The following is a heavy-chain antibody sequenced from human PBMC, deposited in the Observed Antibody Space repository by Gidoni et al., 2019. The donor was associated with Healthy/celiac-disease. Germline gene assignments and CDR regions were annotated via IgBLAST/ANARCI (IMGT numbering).Heavy chain of an antibody. CDR2: ISWNSGSI. CDR3: ARVQEQQLVRDYYYGMDV. Sequence: EVQLVESGGGLVQPGRSLRLSCAASGFTFDDYAMHWVRQAPGKGLEWVSGISWNSGSIGYADSVKGRFTISRDNAKNSLYLQMNSLRAEDTALYYCARVQEQQLVRDYYYGMDVWGQGTTVTVSS. D-gene: IGHD6-13*01. J-gene: IGHJ6*02. V-gene: IGHV3-9*01. CDR1: GFTFDDYA.